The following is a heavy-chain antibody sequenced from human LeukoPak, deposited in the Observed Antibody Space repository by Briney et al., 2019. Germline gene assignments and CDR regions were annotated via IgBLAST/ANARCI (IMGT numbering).Heavy chain of an antibody. V-gene: IGHV4-59*12. CDR1: GGSISSYY. Sequence: SETLSLTCTVSGGSISSYYWSWIRQPPGKGLEWIGNIFYSGSTYYSPSLKSRVTISLDTSRNQFSLKLNSVTAADTAVYYCARGYGVLDYWGQGTLVTVSS. D-gene: IGHD5-18*01. CDR3: ARGYGVLDY. J-gene: IGHJ4*02. CDR2: IFYSGST.